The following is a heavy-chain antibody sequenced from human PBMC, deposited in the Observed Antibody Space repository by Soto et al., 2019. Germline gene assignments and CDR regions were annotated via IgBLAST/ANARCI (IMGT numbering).Heavy chain of an antibody. CDR3: ARDGLYCSSTSCYAGSWFDP. D-gene: IGHD2-2*01. CDR2: IYYSGST. CDR1: GGSISSGGYY. J-gene: IGHJ5*02. V-gene: IGHV4-31*03. Sequence: QVQLQESGPGLVKPSQTLSLTCTVSGGSISSGGYYWSWIRQHPGKGLEWIGYIYYSGSTYYNPSLNSRVTISVDTSKNQFSLKLSSVTAADTAVYYCARDGLYCSSTSCYAGSWFDPWGQGTLVTVSS.